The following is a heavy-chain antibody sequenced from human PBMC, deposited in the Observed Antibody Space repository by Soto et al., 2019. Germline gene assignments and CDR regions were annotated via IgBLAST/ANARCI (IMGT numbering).Heavy chain of an antibody. CDR3: ATGTAAPAH. V-gene: IGHV3-23*01. Sequence: GGSLRLSCAASGFTFSNFDMSWVRQAPGKGLEWVSGISTSGGTTYYADSVKGRFTSSRDNSKNTLYLQMTSLKAEDTAVYYCATGTAAPAHWGQGTLVTVSS. D-gene: IGHD6-13*01. J-gene: IGHJ1*01. CDR1: GFTFSNFD. CDR2: ISTSGGTT.